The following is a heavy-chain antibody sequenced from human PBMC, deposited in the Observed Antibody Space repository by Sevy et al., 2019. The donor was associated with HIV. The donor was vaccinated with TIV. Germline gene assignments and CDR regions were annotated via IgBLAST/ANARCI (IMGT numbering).Heavy chain of an antibody. Sequence: GGSLRLSCSVSGFSFSDYTMHWVRQAPGKGLEWVTLILKDGAIKYYADPVKGRFTISRENSENTRYLQMNSLRPEDTAVYYGARALYSDVWYYYDYWGQGTLVTVSS. CDR1: GFSFSDYT. J-gene: IGHJ4*02. CDR2: ILKDGAIK. V-gene: IGHV3-30-3*01. D-gene: IGHD6-19*01. CDR3: ARALYSDVWYYYDY.